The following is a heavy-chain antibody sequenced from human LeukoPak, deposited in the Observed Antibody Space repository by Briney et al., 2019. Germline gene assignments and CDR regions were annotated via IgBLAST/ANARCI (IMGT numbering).Heavy chain of an antibody. CDR3: ARRRPYYDSSGYYLDAFDI. D-gene: IGHD3-22*01. J-gene: IGHJ3*02. CDR1: GGSISSGGYS. CDR2: IYHSGST. Sequence: SQTLSLTCAVSGGSISSGGYSWSWIRQPPGKGLEWIGYIYHSGSTYYNPSLKSRVTISVDRSKNQFSLKLSSVTAADTAVYYCARRRPYYDSSGYYLDAFDIWGQGTMVTVSS. V-gene: IGHV4-30-2*01.